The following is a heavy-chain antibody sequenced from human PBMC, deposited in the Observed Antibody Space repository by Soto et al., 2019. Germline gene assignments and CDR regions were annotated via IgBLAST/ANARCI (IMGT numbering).Heavy chain of an antibody. CDR1: GTYFSNYY. D-gene: IGHD3-10*01. Sequence: SETLSLTCTVSGTYFSNYYWSWIRQSPGKGLEWIGYIFHSGSTNYNPSLKSRVTISVNTSKNQFSLKLTSVTAADTAVYFCARHQDYSASGNYYTFDHWGLGILVTVSS. J-gene: IGHJ4*02. V-gene: IGHV4-59*08. CDR2: IFHSGST. CDR3: ARHQDYSASGNYYTFDH.